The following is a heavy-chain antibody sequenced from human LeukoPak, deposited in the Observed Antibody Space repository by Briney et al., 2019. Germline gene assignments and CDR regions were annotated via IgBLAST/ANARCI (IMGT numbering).Heavy chain of an antibody. V-gene: IGHV3-33*01. J-gene: IGHJ4*02. CDR2: IWYDGSNK. D-gene: IGHD6-19*01. CDR3: ARGSGWFPFDY. CDR1: GFTFSSYG. Sequence: GGSLRLSCAASGFTFSSYGMHWVRQAPGKGLEWVAVIWYDGSNKCYADSVKGRFTISRDNSKNTLYLQMNSLRAEDTAVYYCARGSGWFPFDYWGQGTLVTVSS.